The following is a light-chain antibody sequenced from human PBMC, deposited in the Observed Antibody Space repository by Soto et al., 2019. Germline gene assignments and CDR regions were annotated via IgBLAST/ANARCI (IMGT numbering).Light chain of an antibody. J-gene: IGLJ2*01. CDR3: AAWDVRFVV. CDR2: SDN. V-gene: IGLV1-44*01. Sequence: QAVLTQPPSASGTPGQRVTISCSGSRSSIGTNTVTWYQQLPGTAPKLLIYSDNQRPSGVPDRFSGSKSGTSASLAISALQSDDEAAYYCAAWDVRFVVFGGGNKLTVL. CDR1: RSSIGTNT.